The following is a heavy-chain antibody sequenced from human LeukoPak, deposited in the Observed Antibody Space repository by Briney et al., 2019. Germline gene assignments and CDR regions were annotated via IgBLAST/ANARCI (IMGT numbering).Heavy chain of an antibody. V-gene: IGHV4-59*01. CDR3: ARAAGSGWYYFDY. CDR2: IYYIGST. CDR1: GGSMSSFH. J-gene: IGHJ4*02. Sequence: NPSETLSLTCTVSGGSMSSFHWSWIRQPPGKGLEWIGYIYYIGSTNYNPSLKSRVTISIDTSKNQFSLKLSSVAAEDTAVYYCARAAGSGWYYFDYWGQGTLVTVSS. D-gene: IGHD6-19*01.